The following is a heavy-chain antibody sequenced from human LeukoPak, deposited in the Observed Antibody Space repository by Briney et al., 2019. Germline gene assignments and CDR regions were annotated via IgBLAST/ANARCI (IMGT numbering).Heavy chain of an antibody. CDR3: AELGITMIGGL. Sequence: PGGSLRLSCAASGFTLSSYAMHWVRQAPGKGLEWVAVISYDGRNKYYADSVKGRLSIYRDNSKKTLYLQMKSLRPEDTAVYYCAELGITMIGGLWGKGTTVSISS. CDR2: ISYDGRNK. V-gene: IGHV3-30*04. J-gene: IGHJ6*04. CDR1: GFTLSSYA. D-gene: IGHD3-10*02.